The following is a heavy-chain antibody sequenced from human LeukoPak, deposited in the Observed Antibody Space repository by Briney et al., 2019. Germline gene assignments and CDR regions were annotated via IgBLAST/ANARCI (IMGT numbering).Heavy chain of an antibody. D-gene: IGHD6-13*01. CDR3: ARVEDSSSGTDAFDI. J-gene: IGHJ3*02. CDR1: GYTFTGYY. Sequence: ASVKVSCKASGYTFTGYYMHWVRQAPGQGLEWMGWINPNSGGTNYAQKFQGRVTMTRDTSISTAYMELSRLRSDDTAVYYCARVEDSSSGTDAFDIWGQGTMVTVSS. CDR2: INPNSGGT. V-gene: IGHV1-2*02.